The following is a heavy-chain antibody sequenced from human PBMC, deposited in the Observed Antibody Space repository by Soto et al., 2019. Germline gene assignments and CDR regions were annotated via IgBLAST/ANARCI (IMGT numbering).Heavy chain of an antibody. CDR3: ATGVIWIGYFTVDS. CDR1: GGSFGNSA. CDR2: FIPAYRTL. Sequence: QVLLVQSGAEVKKPGSSVKISCKASGGSFGNSAINWVRQTPGQGREWLGGFIPAYRTLNYAQKFQGRVTITADESTSTADMTLISLSSNDTAVDYCATGVIWIGYFTVDSWGQGTRVTVSS. J-gene: IGHJ4*02. D-gene: IGHD3-3*01. V-gene: IGHV1-69*01.